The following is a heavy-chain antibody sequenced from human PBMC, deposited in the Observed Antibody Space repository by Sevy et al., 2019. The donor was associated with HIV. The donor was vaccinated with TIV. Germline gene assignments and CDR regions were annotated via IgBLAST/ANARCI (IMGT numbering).Heavy chain of an antibody. Sequence: GGSLRLSCAASGFTFSSYSMNWVRQAPGKGLEWVSSISSSSSYIYYADSVKGRFTISRDNAKNSLYLQMNSLRAEDTAVYYCARDRSRYSYGPDYWGQGTLVTVSS. CDR2: ISSSSSYI. D-gene: IGHD5-18*01. J-gene: IGHJ4*02. V-gene: IGHV3-21*01. CDR1: GFTFSSYS. CDR3: ARDRSRYSYGPDY.